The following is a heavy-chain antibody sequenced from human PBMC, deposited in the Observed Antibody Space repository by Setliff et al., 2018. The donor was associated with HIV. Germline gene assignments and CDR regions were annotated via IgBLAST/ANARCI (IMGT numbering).Heavy chain of an antibody. D-gene: IGHD3-22*01. CDR3: ASRIYYYDESRVLREEGFVP. CDR2: IYYSGST. CDR1: GGSISSSSYY. J-gene: IGHJ5*02. Sequence: SETLSLTCTVSGGSISSSSYYWGWIRQPPGKGLEWIGSIYYSGSTYYNPSLKSRVTISVDTSKNQFSLKLTSVTAADTAMYYCASRIYYYDESRVLREEGFVPWGQGTLVTVSS. V-gene: IGHV4-39*01.